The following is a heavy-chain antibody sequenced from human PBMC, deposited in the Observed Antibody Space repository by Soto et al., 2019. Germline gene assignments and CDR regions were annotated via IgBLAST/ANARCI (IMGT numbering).Heavy chain of an antibody. CDR3: ARGDWYFDY. CDR1: GYTFTNYH. Sequence: QVQLVQSGAEVMKPGASVKVSCKASGYTFTNYHITWVRQAPGQGLEWMGRVSAYDGHTSSAQKLQGSVTMTTDTSTNTAYMELRSLRSDDTAVYYCARGDWYFDYWGQGTLVTVSS. J-gene: IGHJ4*02. V-gene: IGHV1-18*01. D-gene: IGHD2-21*01. CDR2: VSAYDGHT.